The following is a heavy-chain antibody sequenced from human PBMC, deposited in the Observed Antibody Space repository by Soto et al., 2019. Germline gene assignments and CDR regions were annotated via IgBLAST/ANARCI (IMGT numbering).Heavy chain of an antibody. CDR2: IYYSGST. V-gene: IGHV4-30-4*01. J-gene: IGHJ4*02. Sequence: LSLTCTVSGGSISSGDYYWSWIRQPPGKGLEWIGYIYYSGSTYYNPSLKSRVTISVDTSKNQFSLKLSSVTAADTAVYYCARSSYERWLQLPVFDYWGQGTLVTVSS. CDR3: ARSSYERWLQLPVFDY. D-gene: IGHD5-12*01. CDR1: GGSISSGDYY.